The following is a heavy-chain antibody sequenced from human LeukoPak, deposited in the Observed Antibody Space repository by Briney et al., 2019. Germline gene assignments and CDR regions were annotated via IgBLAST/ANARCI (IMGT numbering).Heavy chain of an antibody. Sequence: SETLSLTCTVSGGSISSYYWSWIRQPPGKGLEWIGYIYYSGSTNYNPSLKSRVTISVDTSKNQFSLKLSSVTAADTAVYYCARESRRLVRGAFDNWGQGTMVTVSS. J-gene: IGHJ3*02. D-gene: IGHD3-10*01. CDR2: IYYSGST. CDR3: ARESRRLVRGAFDN. V-gene: IGHV4-59*01. CDR1: GGSISSYY.